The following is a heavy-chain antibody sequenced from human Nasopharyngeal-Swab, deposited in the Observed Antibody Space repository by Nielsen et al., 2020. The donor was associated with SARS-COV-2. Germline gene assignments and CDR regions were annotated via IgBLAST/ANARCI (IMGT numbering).Heavy chain of an antibody. V-gene: IGHV4-39*01. J-gene: IGHJ6*02. CDR2: IYYSGST. CDR3: ARLPSSSWFSHGMDV. CDR1: GGSISSSSSY. D-gene: IGHD6-13*01. Sequence: SETLSLTCSVSGGSISSSSSYWGWIRQPPGRGLEWIGSIYYSGSTYYNPSLKSRVTISVDTSKNQFSLKLRSVTAADTAVYYCARLPSSSWFSHGMDVWGQGTTVTVSS.